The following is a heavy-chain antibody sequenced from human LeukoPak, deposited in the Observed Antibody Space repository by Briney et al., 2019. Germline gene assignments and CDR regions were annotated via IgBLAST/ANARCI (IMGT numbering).Heavy chain of an antibody. CDR2: MNPNSGNT. J-gene: IGHJ3*02. V-gene: IGHV1-8*03. CDR1: GYTFTSYD. Sequence: ASVKVSCTASGYTFTSYDINWVRQATGQGLEWMGWMNPNSGNTGYAQKFQGRVTITRNTSISTAYMELSSLRSEDTAVYYCARAPQGFGFGDAFDIWGQGTMVTVSS. D-gene: IGHD3-10*01. CDR3: ARAPQGFGFGDAFDI.